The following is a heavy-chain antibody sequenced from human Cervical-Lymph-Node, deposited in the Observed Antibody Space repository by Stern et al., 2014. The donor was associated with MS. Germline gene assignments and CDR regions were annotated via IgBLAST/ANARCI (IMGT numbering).Heavy chain of an antibody. CDR2: ISHDGNEK. J-gene: IGHJ4*02. D-gene: IGHD3-16*01. CDR3: AREGEKASTTAFDS. V-gene: IGHV3-30*01. Sequence: VQLVESGGGAVQPGKSLRLSCAASGFTFRNYAMHWVRQAPGKGLEWAAVISHDGNEKYYADSLRGRFTISRDNSRNTLYLQMNSLGADDTAVYYCAREGEKASTTAFDSWGQGTLVTVS. CDR1: GFTFRNYA.